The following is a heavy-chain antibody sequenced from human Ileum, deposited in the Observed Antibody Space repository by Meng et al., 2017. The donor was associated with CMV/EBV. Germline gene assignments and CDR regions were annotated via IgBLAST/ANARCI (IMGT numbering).Heavy chain of an antibody. D-gene: IGHD3-22*01. CDR2: IYSGGST. CDR3: ARDSNRAVDSSNDFDY. V-gene: IGHV3-53*01. Sequence: EVQLVESGGTLVQPGGSLRLSCAASGFTVSSNYMNWVRQAPGKGLQWVSVIYSGGSTYYADSVKGRFTISRDNSKNTLYLQMSSLRVEDTAVYYCARDSNRAVDSSNDFDYWGQGTLVTVSS. J-gene: IGHJ4*02. CDR1: GFTVSSNY.